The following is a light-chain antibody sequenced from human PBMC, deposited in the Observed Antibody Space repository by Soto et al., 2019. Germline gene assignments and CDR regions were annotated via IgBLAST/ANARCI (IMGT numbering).Light chain of an antibody. Sequence: QSALTQPASVSGSPGQSITIACTGTSSDIGGYNFVSWYQQHPGKAPKLLIYDVGNRPSGVSNRFSGTKSGNTASLTISELQAEDDAHYYCISDRTVSTYVFGTGTKLTVL. J-gene: IGLJ1*01. CDR2: DVG. V-gene: IGLV2-14*01. CDR3: ISDRTVSTYV. CDR1: SSDIGGYNF.